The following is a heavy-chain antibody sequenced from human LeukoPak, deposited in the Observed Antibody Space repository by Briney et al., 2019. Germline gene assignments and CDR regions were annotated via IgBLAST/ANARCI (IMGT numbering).Heavy chain of an antibody. D-gene: IGHD3-22*01. CDR2: ISAYNGNT. CDR3: ARTPTGYYYDSSGYYCFDY. J-gene: IGHJ4*02. CDR1: GYTFTSYG. Sequence: ASVKVSCKASGYTFTSYGISWVRQAPGQGLEWMGWISAYNGNTNYAQKLQGRVTMTTDTSTSTAYMELRSLRSDDTAVYYCARTPTGYYYDSSGYYCFDYWGQGTLVTVSS. V-gene: IGHV1-18*01.